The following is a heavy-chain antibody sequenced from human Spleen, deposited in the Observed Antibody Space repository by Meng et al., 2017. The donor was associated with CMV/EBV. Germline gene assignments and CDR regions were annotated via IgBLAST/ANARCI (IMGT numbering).Heavy chain of an antibody. CDR3: AREVGASTDGDAFDT. CDR1: GFTFSSYE. Sequence: GGSLRLSCAASGFTFSSYEMNWVRQAPGKGLEWVSYISSSGSTIYYADSVKGRFTISRDNAKNSLYLQMNSLRAEDTAVYYCAREVGASTDGDAFDTWGQGTMVTVSS. CDR2: ISSSGSTI. J-gene: IGHJ3*02. D-gene: IGHD1-26*01. V-gene: IGHV3-48*03.